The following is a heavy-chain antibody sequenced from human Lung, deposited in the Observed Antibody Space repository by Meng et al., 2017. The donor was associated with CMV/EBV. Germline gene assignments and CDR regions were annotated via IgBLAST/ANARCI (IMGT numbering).Heavy chain of an antibody. CDR1: GFSFDDYA. J-gene: IGHJ3*02. CDR2: ISWNSGNI. CDR3: AKSESFDIFSGAFDM. D-gene: IGHD3-9*01. V-gene: IGHV3-9*01. Sequence: SXAASGFSFDDYAMHWVRQAPGKGLEWVAGISWNSGNIGYVDSVKGRFSISRDNAKKSLYLQVSSLSVDDTASYYCAKSESFDIFSGAFDMWGQGTMVXVSS.